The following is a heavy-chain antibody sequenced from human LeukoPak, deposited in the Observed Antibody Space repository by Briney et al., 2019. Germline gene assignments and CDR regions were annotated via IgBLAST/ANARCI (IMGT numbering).Heavy chain of an antibody. CDR1: GFTFSSYW. CDR3: ARDYYDSSGYSRGAYNWFDP. J-gene: IGHJ5*02. CDR2: IKQDGSEK. D-gene: IGHD3-22*01. V-gene: IGHV3-7*01. Sequence: PGGSLGLSRAASGFTFSSYWMSWVRQAPGKGLEWVANIKQDGSEKYYVDSVKGRFTISRDNAKNSLYLQMNSLRAEDTAVYYCARDYYDSSGYSRGAYNWFDPWGQGTLVTVSS.